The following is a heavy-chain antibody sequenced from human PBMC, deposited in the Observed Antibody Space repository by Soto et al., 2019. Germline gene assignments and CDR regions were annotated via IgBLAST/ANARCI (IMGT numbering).Heavy chain of an antibody. J-gene: IGHJ3*02. Sequence: QVQLQESGPGLVKPSETLSLTCTVSGGSINSYYYSWFRQPPGEGLEWIGYIYYSGSTNYNPSLRSRVTISVDTSKNQFSLKLSSVTAADTAVYYCARGDLDTDAFDIWGQGTVVTVSS. V-gene: IGHV4-59*01. CDR3: ARGDLDTDAFDI. CDR1: GGSINSYY. D-gene: IGHD3-16*01. CDR2: IYYSGST.